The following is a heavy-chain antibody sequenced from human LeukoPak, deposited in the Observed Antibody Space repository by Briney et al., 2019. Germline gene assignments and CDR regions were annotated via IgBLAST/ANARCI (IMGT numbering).Heavy chain of an antibody. CDR2: ISSSSSYI. CDR3: ARDHNWNDDAFDI. D-gene: IGHD1-1*01. J-gene: IGHJ3*02. CDR1: GFTFSSYS. Sequence: GGSLRLSCAASGFTFSSYSMNWVRQAPGKGLEWVSSISSSSSYIYYADSVKGRFTISRDNAKNSLYLQMNSLRVEDTAVYYCARDHNWNDDAFDIWGQGTMVTVSS. V-gene: IGHV3-21*01.